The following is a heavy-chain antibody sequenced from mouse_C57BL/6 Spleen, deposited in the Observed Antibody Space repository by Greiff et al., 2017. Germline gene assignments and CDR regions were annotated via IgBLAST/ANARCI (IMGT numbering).Heavy chain of an antibody. Sequence: QVQLQQSGPELVKPGASVKISCKASGYAFSSSWMNWVKQRPGKGLEWIGRIYPGDGDTNYNGKFKGKATLTADKSSSTAYMPLSSLTSEDSAVYFCARDYDYDEGYYAMDYWGQGTSVTVSS. CDR3: ARDYDYDEGYYAMDY. J-gene: IGHJ4*01. CDR2: IYPGDGDT. D-gene: IGHD2-4*01. CDR1: GYAFSSSW. V-gene: IGHV1-82*01.